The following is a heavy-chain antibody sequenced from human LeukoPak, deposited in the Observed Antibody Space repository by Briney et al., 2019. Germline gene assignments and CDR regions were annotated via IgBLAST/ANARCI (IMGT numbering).Heavy chain of an antibody. J-gene: IGHJ4*02. CDR2: ITGSSTPI. D-gene: IGHD6-19*01. CDR1: GFTFSTYS. V-gene: IGHV3-48*01. Sequence: GGSLRLSCAASGFTFSTYSMNWVRQAPGEGLERVSYITGSSTPIYYADSVKGRFTISRDNAKNSLFLQMNSLRAEDTAVYYCARDRTYSSGWYDYWGQGTLVTVSS. CDR3: ARDRTYSSGWYDY.